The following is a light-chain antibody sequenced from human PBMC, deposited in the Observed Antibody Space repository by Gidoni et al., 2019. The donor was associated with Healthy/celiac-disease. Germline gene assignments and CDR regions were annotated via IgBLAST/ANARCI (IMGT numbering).Light chain of an antibody. CDR3: QQYGSSPLYT. CDR2: GAS. Sequence: EIVLTQSPVTLSLSPGERATLSCRASQSVSSSYLAWYQQKPGQAPRLLIYGASSRATGIPDRFSGSGSGTDFTLTISRLEPEDFAVYYCQQYGSSPLYTFXQXTKLEIK. V-gene: IGKV3-20*01. CDR1: QSVSSSY. J-gene: IGKJ2*01.